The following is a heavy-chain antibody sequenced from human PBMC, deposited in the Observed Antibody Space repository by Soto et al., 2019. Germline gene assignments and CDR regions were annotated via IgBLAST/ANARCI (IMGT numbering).Heavy chain of an antibody. D-gene: IGHD5-18*01. V-gene: IGHV3-30-3*01. CDR2: ISYDGSNK. CDR1: GFTFSSYA. J-gene: IGHJ6*02. CDR3: ARDLSHYSYGPYYYYYGMDV. Sequence: GGSLRLSCAASGFTFSSYAMHWVRQAPGKGLEWVAVISYDGSNKYYADSVKGRFTISRDNSKNTLYLQMNSLRAEDTAVYYCARDLSHYSYGPYYYYYGMDVWGQGTTVTVSS.